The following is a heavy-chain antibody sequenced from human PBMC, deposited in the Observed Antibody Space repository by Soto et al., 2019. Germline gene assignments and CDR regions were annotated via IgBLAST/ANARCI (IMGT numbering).Heavy chain of an antibody. CDR1: GFTFSAYE. V-gene: IGHV3-48*03. Sequence: LRLSCAASGFTFSAYEMNWVRQAPGKGLEWVSYISSSGNTIYYADSVKGRFTISRDNAKNSLFLQMNSLRVEDTAFYYCARSPFLECNWAQGXLVTVYS. D-gene: IGHD3-3*02. J-gene: IGHJ4*02. CDR2: ISSSGNTI. CDR3: ARSPFLECN.